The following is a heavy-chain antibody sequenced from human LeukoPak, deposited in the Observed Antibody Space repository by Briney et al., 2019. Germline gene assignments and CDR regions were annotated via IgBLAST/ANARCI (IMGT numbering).Heavy chain of an antibody. CDR3: ARDKKTRYYDFWSGGAYYFDY. Sequence: GGSLRLSCAASGFTFSSYWMSWVRQAPGKGLEWVANIKQDGSEKYYVDSVKGRFTISRDNAKNSLYLQMNSLRAEDTAVYYCARDKKTRYYDFWSGGAYYFDYWGQGTLVTVSS. V-gene: IGHV3-7*01. CDR1: GFTFSSYW. CDR2: IKQDGSEK. J-gene: IGHJ4*02. D-gene: IGHD3-3*01.